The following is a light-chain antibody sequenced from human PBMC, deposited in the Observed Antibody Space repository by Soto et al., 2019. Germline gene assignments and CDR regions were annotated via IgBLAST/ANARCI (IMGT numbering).Light chain of an antibody. CDR1: QSVSSSY. Sequence: EIVLTQSPGTLSLSPGERATLSCRASQSVSSSYLAWYQQKPGQAPRLLIYGASSRATGIPDRFNGSGSGTDFTLTISRLEPEDFAVYYCQQYRSSPRTFGQGTKVEIK. CDR3: QQYRSSPRT. CDR2: GAS. V-gene: IGKV3-20*01. J-gene: IGKJ1*01.